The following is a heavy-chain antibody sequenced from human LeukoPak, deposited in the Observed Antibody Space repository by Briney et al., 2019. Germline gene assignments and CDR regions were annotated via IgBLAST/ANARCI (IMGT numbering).Heavy chain of an antibody. D-gene: IGHD3-10*01. CDR3: AHTRYYYGSGSYYNYYYYMDV. CDR1: GFSLSTSGVG. V-gene: IGHV2-5*02. Sequence: RKSGPTLVNPTQTLTLTCTFSGFSLSTSGVGVGWIRQPPGKALEWLALIYWDDDKRYSPSLKSRLTITKDTSKNQVVLTMTNMDPVDTATYYCAHTRYYYGSGSYYNYYYYMDVWGKGTTVTVSS. J-gene: IGHJ6*03. CDR2: IYWDDDK.